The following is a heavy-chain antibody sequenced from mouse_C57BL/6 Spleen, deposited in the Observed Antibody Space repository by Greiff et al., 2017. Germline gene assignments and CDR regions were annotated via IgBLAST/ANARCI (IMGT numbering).Heavy chain of an antibody. CDR2: IYPGDGDT. CDR3: ARTERGNRYYFDY. V-gene: IGHV1-82*01. D-gene: IGHD2-1*01. CDR1: GYAFSSSW. J-gene: IGHJ2*01. Sequence: QVQLQQSGPELVKPGASVKISCKASGYAFSSSWMNWVKQRPGKGLEWIGRIYPGDGDTNYNGKFKGKATLTADKSSSTAYMQLSSLTSEDSAVYVCARTERGNRYYFDYWGQGTTLTVSS.